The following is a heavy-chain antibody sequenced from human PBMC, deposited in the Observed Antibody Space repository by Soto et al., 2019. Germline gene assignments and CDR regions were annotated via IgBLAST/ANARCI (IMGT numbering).Heavy chain of an antibody. CDR2: IVPIFGSI. V-gene: IGHV1-69*13. D-gene: IGHD3-22*01. CDR3: ASPFYYDNARGAFDI. Sequence: GASVKVSCKAFGDTFSNLAISWVRQAPGQGLEWMGGIVPIFGSIKYAQKFQDRVTIVADESTSTAYMEVTILRSDDTAMYYCASPFYYDNARGAFDIWGQGTVVTVSS. CDR1: GDTFSNLA. J-gene: IGHJ3*02.